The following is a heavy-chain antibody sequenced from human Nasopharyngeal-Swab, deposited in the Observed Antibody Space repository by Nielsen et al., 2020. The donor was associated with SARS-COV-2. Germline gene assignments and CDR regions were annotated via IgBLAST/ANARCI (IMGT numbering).Heavy chain of an antibody. CDR1: GFTFSSYS. D-gene: IGHD6-25*01. CDR3: AGGSAAGPYYYYYGMDV. J-gene: IGHJ6*02. Sequence: GRSLRLSCAVSGFTFSSYSMNWVRQAPGKGLEWVSSISSSSSYIYYADSVKGRFTISRDNTKNSLYLQMNSLRAKDTAVYYCAGGSAAGPYYYYYGMDVWGQGTTVTVSS. V-gene: IGHV3-21*01. CDR2: ISSSSSYI.